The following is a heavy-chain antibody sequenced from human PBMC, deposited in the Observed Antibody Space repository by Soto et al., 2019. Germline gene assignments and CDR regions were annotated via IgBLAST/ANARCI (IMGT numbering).Heavy chain of an antibody. CDR3: ARSSDPSGWYY. J-gene: IGHJ4*02. CDR2: INSDGSST. V-gene: IGHV3-74*01. Sequence: PGGSLGLSCAAYGFSFSSYWMHWVRQAPGKGLVWVSRINSDGSSTGYADSVKGRFTISRDNAKNTLYLQMNSLRAEDTAVYYCARSSDPSGWYYWGQGTLVTVSS. CDR1: GFSFSSYW. D-gene: IGHD6-19*01.